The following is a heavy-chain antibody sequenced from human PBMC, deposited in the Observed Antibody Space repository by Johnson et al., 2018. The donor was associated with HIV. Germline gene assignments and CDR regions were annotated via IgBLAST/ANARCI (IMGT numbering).Heavy chain of an antibody. CDR3: AGGLRSQIAVAGRGDAFDI. CDR1: GFTFSRYA. V-gene: IGHV3-30-3*01. J-gene: IGHJ3*02. CDR2: ISYDGNNK. D-gene: IGHD6-19*01. Sequence: QVQLVESGGGVVQPGRSLRLSRPASGFTFSRYAIHWVRQAPGKGLEWVAVISYDGNNKYYADSEIGRFTISRDNSKNTLYLQMNSLGAEDTALYYCAGGLRSQIAVAGRGDAFDIWGQGTMVTVSS.